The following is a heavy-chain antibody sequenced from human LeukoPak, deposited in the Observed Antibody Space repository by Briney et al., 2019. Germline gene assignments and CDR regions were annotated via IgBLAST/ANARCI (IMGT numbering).Heavy chain of an antibody. Sequence: GRSLRLSCAASGFTFSNYGMHWVRQAPGKGLERVAVIWYDGSNKYYADSVKGRFTISRDNSKNTLYLQMNSLRAEDTAVYYCARGLGKYCSGGSCYPPANYWGQGTLVTVSS. D-gene: IGHD2-15*01. J-gene: IGHJ4*02. CDR3: ARGLGKYCSGGSCYPPANY. CDR2: IWYDGSNK. CDR1: GFTFSNYG. V-gene: IGHV3-33*01.